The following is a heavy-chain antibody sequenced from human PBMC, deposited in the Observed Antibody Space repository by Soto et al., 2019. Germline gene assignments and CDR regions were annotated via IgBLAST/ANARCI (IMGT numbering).Heavy chain of an antibody. CDR2: ISSYNDNT. Sequence: QVQLVQSGAEVKKPGASVKVSCKASGYTFTSYSISWVRQAPGQGLEWMGWISSYNDNTNYAQNLQGRVTMTTDTSTSTAYMELRSLRSDDTAVYYCARDHYYVSGTVYDYGMDVWGQGTTVTVSS. V-gene: IGHV1-18*04. CDR1: GYTFTSYS. D-gene: IGHD3-10*01. J-gene: IGHJ6*02. CDR3: ARDHYYVSGTVYDYGMDV.